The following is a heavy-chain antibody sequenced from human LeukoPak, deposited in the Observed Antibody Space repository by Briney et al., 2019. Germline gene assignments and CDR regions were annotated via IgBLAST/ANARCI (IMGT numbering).Heavy chain of an antibody. Sequence: PSETLSLTCTVSGGSISSSSYYWGWIRQPPGKGLEWIGRIYTSGSTNYNPSLKSRVTISVDTSKNQFSLKLSSVTAADTAVYYCASVGGYGDAFDIWGQGTMVTVSS. J-gene: IGHJ3*02. V-gene: IGHV4-39*01. CDR1: GGSISSSSYY. CDR3: ASVGGYGDAFDI. D-gene: IGHD2-15*01. CDR2: IYTSGST.